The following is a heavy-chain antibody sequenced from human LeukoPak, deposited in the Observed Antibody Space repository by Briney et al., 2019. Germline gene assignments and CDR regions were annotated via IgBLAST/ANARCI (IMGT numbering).Heavy chain of an antibody. V-gene: IGHV3-23*01. CDR3: AKGLAIAARPVFDS. CDR2: ITGSGDAT. J-gene: IGHJ4*02. Sequence: GGSLRLSCAAFGFTFSGYALTWVRQAPGKGLEWVSTITGSGDATYYADSVKGRFTISRDNSQNMLYLQMNSLRAEDTARYYCAKGLAIAARPVFDSWGRGTLVTVSS. CDR1: GFTFSGYA. D-gene: IGHD6-6*01.